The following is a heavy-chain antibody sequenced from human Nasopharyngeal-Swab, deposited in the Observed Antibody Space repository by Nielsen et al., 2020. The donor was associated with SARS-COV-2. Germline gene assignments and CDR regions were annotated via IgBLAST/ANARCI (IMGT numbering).Heavy chain of an antibody. D-gene: IGHD3-22*01. CDR3: ARQARTYYYDNSGYYFDY. V-gene: IGHV4-34*01. Sequence: ETLSLTCAVYGGSFSGYYWSWIRQPPGKGLEWIGEINHSGSTNYNPSLKSRVTISVDTSKNQFSLKLSSVTAADTAVYYCARQARTYYYDNSGYYFDYWGQGTLVTVSS. CDR2: INHSGST. CDR1: GGSFSGYY. J-gene: IGHJ4*02.